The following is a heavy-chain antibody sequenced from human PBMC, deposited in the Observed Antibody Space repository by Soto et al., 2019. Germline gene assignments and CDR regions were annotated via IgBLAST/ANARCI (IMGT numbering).Heavy chain of an antibody. D-gene: IGHD5-12*01. Sequence: GASVKVSCKASGGTFSSYAISWVRQAPGQGLEWMGGIIPIFGTANYAQKFQGRVTITADESTSTAYMELSSLRSEDTAVYYCARTRGYSGFDFDYWGQGTLVTVSS. CDR2: IIPIFGTA. V-gene: IGHV1-69*13. CDR1: GGTFSSYA. CDR3: ARTRGYSGFDFDY. J-gene: IGHJ4*02.